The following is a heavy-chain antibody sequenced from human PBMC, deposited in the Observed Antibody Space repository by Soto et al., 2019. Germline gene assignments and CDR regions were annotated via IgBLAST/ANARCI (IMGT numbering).Heavy chain of an antibody. D-gene: IGHD2-15*01. CDR3: ARDCSGGSCYFRYYYYGMDV. J-gene: IGHJ6*02. Sequence: PGGSLRLSCAASGFTFSSYWMSWVRQAPGKGLEWVANIKQGGSEKYYVDSVKGRFTISRDNAKNSLYLQMNSLRAEDTAVYYCARDCSGGSCYFRYYYYGMDVWGQGTTVTVSS. V-gene: IGHV3-7*03. CDR2: IKQGGSEK. CDR1: GFTFSSYW.